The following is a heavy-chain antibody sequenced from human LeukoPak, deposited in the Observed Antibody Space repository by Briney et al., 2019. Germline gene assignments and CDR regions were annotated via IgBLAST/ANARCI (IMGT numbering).Heavy chain of an antibody. V-gene: IGHV3-7*03. D-gene: IGHD2-2*01. CDR2: IKQDGSEI. CDR3: AKRTAAEDFDY. J-gene: IGHJ4*02. CDR1: GFTFSNYW. Sequence: GGSLRLSCAASGFTFSNYWMHWVRQAPGKGLEWVANIKQDGSEIYYVDSVKGRFTISRDNAKNSLYLQMNSLRAEDTAVYYCAKRTAAEDFDYWGQGTLVTVSS.